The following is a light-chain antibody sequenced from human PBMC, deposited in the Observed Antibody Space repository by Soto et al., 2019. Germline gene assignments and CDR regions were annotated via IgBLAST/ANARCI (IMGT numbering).Light chain of an antibody. V-gene: IGLV1-44*01. CDR2: GNN. Sequence: QSVLTQPPSVSAAPGQKVIISCSGSHSNIGKNFLSWYQQFPGTAPKLLTHGNNHRPSGVPDRFSGSKSGTSASLAISGLQPEDEADYCCAAWDDSLNEYVFGDGTKLTVL. CDR3: AAWDDSLNEYV. CDR1: HSNIGKNF. J-gene: IGLJ1*01.